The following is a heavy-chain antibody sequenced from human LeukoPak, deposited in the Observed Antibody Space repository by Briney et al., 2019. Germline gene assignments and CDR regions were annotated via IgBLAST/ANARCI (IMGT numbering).Heavy chain of an antibody. J-gene: IGHJ4*01. CDR1: GFTFSSYW. V-gene: IGHV3-7*03. CDR3: AKRLRTGYNYGYPDY. D-gene: IGHD5-18*01. CDR2: IKQDGSEK. Sequence: GGSLRLSCATSGFTFSSYWMSWVRQAPGKGLEWVANIKQDGSEKYYVDSVKGRFTISRDNAKNSLYLQMNSLRAEDTAVYYCAKRLRTGYNYGYPDYWGQEPWSPSP.